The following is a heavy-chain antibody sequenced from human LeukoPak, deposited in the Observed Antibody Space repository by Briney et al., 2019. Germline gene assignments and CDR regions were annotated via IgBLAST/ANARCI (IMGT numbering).Heavy chain of an antibody. CDR3: ARRPTYYYDSSGYYYYTPSLGYFDY. J-gene: IGHJ4*02. CDR2: INHSGST. D-gene: IGHD3-22*01. Sequence: SETLSLTCAVYGGSFSGYYWSWIRQPPGKGLEWIGEINHSGSTNYNPSLKSRVTISVDTSKNQFSLKLSSVTAADTAVYYCARRPTYYYDSSGYYYYTPSLGYFDYWGQGTLVTVSS. V-gene: IGHV4-34*01. CDR1: GGSFSGYY.